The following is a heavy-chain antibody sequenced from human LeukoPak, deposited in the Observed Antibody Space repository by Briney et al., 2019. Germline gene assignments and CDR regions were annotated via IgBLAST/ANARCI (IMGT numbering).Heavy chain of an antibody. CDR3: ARAFYSYFDY. Sequence: GRSLRLSCAASGFTFSSYAMHWVRQAPGKGLEWVAVISYDGSNKYYADSVKGRFTISRDNAKNSLYLQMNSLRVEDTAVYYCARAFYSYFDYWGQGTLVVVST. CDR2: ISYDGSNK. D-gene: IGHD2/OR15-2a*01. J-gene: IGHJ4*02. V-gene: IGHV3-30-3*01. CDR1: GFTFSSYA.